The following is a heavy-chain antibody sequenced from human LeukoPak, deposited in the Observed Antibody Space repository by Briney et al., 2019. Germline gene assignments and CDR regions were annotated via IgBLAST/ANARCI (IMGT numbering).Heavy chain of an antibody. V-gene: IGHV3-7*01. Sequence: GGSLRLSCAASGFTFNSYWMSWVRQAPGKGLEWVANIKQDGSEKYYVDSVKGRFIISRDNAKNSLYLQMNSLRAEDTAVYYCARVRGATKEIWYFGYWGQGTLVTVSS. CDR2: IKQDGSEK. D-gene: IGHD1-26*01. CDR3: ARVRGATKEIWYFGY. J-gene: IGHJ4*02. CDR1: GFTFNSYW.